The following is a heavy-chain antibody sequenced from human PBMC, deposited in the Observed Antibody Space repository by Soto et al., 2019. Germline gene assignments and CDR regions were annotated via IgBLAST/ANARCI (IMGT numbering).Heavy chain of an antibody. V-gene: IGHV1-2*04. CDR1: GYTFTGYY. D-gene: IGHD4-4*01. CDR3: ARGPMTTVTTDYYYGMDV. Sequence: ASMKGSCKASGYTFTGYYMHWVRQTTGQGLEWMGWIKPNSGGTNYAQKFQGWVTMTRDTSISTAYMERSRLRSDDTAVYYCARGPMTTVTTDYYYGMDVWGQGTTVTVSS. J-gene: IGHJ6*02. CDR2: IKPNSGGT.